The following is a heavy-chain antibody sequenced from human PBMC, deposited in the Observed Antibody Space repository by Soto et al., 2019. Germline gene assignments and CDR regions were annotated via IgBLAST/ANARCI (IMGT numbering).Heavy chain of an antibody. Sequence: GGSLRLSCAASGFTFSSYAMSWVRQAPGKGLERVSATSGSGGSTYYADSVKGRFTISRDTSKNTLYLQMNSLRAEDTAVYYCAKDLGYCSSTSCAASTTNDAFDIWGQGTMVTVSS. D-gene: IGHD2-2*01. CDR3: AKDLGYCSSTSCAASTTNDAFDI. V-gene: IGHV3-23*01. CDR1: GFTFSSYA. CDR2: TSGSGGST. J-gene: IGHJ3*02.